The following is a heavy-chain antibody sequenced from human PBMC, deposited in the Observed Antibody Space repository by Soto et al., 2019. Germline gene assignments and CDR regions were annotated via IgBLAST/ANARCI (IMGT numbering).Heavy chain of an antibody. J-gene: IGHJ5*02. CDR1: GCSISSGGYY. Sequence: SETLSLTCTVSGCSISSGGYYWSWIRQHPGKGLEWIGYIYYIGSTYYNPSLKSRVTISVDTSKSQFSLKLSSVTAADTAVYYCARAPYGRWWFDPWGQGTLVTVSS. CDR2: IYYIGST. CDR3: ARAPYGRWWFDP. D-gene: IGHD4-17*01. V-gene: IGHV4-31*03.